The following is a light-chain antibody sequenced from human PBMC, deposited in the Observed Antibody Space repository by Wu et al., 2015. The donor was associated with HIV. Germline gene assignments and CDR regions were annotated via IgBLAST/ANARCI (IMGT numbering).Light chain of an antibody. J-gene: IGKJ1*01. CDR2: SSS. CDR3: QQSHSIPRT. Sequence: SSLSASVGDRVTITCRASQNYYHLLNWYQQNQGKPLTLIYSSSYLQSGVPSRFSGSGSGTDFTLTLNSLQVEDIATYYCQQSHSIPRTFGQGTKVEIK. CDR1: QNYYHL. V-gene: IGKV1-39*01.